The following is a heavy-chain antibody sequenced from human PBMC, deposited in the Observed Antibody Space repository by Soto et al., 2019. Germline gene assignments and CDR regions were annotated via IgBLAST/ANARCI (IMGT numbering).Heavy chain of an antibody. CDR3: ATQNYGDYSDY. D-gene: IGHD4-17*01. CDR1: GGTFSSYT. Sequence: QVQLVQSGAEVKKPGSSVKVSCMASGGTFSSYTISWVRQAPGQGLEWMGRIIPILGIANYAQKFQGRVTITADKSTSTAYIELTSLRSEDTAVYYGATQNYGDYSDYWGQGTLVTVSS. CDR2: IIPILGIA. V-gene: IGHV1-69*02. J-gene: IGHJ4*02.